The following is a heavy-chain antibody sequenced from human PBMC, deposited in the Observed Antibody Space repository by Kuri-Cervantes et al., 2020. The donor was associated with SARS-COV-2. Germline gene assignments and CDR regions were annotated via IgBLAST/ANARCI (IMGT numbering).Heavy chain of an antibody. J-gene: IGHJ6*03. CDR3: ARAPYYDYPGSYYYMDV. CDR2: IYTSGST. Sequence: SETLSLTCTVSGGSISSYYWSWIRQPAGKGLEWIGRIYTSGSTNYNPSLKSRVTMSVDTSKNQFSLKLSSVTAADTAVYYCARAPYYDYPGSYYYMDVWGKGTTVTVSS. D-gene: IGHD3-3*01. V-gene: IGHV4-4*07. CDR1: GGSISSYY.